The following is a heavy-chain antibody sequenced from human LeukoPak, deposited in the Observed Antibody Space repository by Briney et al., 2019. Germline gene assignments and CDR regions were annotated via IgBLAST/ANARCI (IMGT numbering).Heavy chain of an antibody. V-gene: IGHV3-48*01. CDR2: ISSTSSNI. Sequence: GGSLRLSCAASGFTFNSYSMNWVGQGPGKGLEWVSYISSTSSNIYYADSVKGRFTISRDNAKNSLYLQMNSLRAEDTAVYYCAKPPITIFGVIHYYYMDVWGKGTTVTVSS. D-gene: IGHD3-3*01. CDR1: GFTFNSYS. J-gene: IGHJ6*03. CDR3: AKPPITIFGVIHYYYMDV.